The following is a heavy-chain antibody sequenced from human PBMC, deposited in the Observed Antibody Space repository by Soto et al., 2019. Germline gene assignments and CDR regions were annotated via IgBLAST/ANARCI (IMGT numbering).Heavy chain of an antibody. CDR1: RYTFSSYS. CDR3: AAGGRDGYIK. Sequence: ASVKGSCKASRYTFSSYSITWVRQAPGQGLEWMGGIIPTLGSTKYAQKFQGRVTMTADESTSTAYMELSSLRSEDRDVYYCAAGGRDGYIKWGQGTQVTVYS. CDR2: IIPTLGST. D-gene: IGHD5-12*01. J-gene: IGHJ4*02. V-gene: IGHV1-69*13.